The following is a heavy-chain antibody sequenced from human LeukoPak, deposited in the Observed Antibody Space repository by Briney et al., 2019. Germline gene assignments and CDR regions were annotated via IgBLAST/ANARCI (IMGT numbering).Heavy chain of an antibody. CDR3: ARGHNIDNNGYYGDAFDI. V-gene: IGHV1-8*03. Sequence: GASVKVSCKASGYSLTSDDIKWVRQAAGQGLEWMGWLNPDTGATGYAQKFQERLTITATASINTAFMEMRSLTSEDTAVYYCARGHNIDNNGYYGDAFDIWGQGTMVTVSS. J-gene: IGHJ3*02. D-gene: IGHD3-22*01. CDR2: LNPDTGAT. CDR1: GYSLTSDD.